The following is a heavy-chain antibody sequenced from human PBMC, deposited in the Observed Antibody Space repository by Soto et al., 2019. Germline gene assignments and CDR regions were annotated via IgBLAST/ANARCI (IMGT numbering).Heavy chain of an antibody. CDR3: ERGVTYYDFWSGYYSPFYYYYYYGMDV. CDR2: INPNSGGT. CDR1: VYTFTGYS. J-gene: IGHJ6*02. D-gene: IGHD3-3*01. V-gene: IGHV1-2*02. Sequence: XSGKVSFRPSVYTFTGYSVHGVRQAPGQGLEWMGGINPNSGGTSYAQKFQGRVTMTRDTSISTAYMELSRLRSDDTDVYYCERGVTYYDFWSGYYSPFYYYYYYGMDVWGQGTTVTVSS.